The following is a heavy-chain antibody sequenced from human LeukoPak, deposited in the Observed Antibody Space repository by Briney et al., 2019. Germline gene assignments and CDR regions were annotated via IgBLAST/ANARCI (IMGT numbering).Heavy chain of an antibody. J-gene: IGHJ5*01. CDR2: IHTSGST. D-gene: IGHD3-10*01. V-gene: IGHV4-4*07. CDR1: GGSISSNY. CDR3: ARVFSGSYDS. Sequence: SETLSLTCSVSGGSISSNYWSWIRQPAGKGLEWIGRIHTSGSTNYNPSLKSRVTMSVDTPKNQFSLKLSSVIAADTAVYYCARVFSGSYDSWGQGTLVTVSS.